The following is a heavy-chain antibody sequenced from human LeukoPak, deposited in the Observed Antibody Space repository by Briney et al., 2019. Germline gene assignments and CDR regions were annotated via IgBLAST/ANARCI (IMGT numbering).Heavy chain of an antibody. V-gene: IGHV1-18*04. CDR3: ARAVGEIVVVPAAMDY. Sequence: GASVKVSCKASGYTFTSYGISWVRQAPGQGLEWMGWISAYNGNTNYAQKLQGRVTMTTDTSTSTAYMELRGLRSDDTAVYYCARAVGEIVVVPAAMDYWGQGTLVTVSS. CDR1: GYTFTSYG. CDR2: ISAYNGNT. D-gene: IGHD2-2*01. J-gene: IGHJ4*02.